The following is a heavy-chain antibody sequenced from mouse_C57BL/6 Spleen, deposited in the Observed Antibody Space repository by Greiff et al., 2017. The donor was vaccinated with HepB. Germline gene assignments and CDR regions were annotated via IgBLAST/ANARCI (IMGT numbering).Heavy chain of an antibody. D-gene: IGHD2-4*01. CDR2: ISSGSSTI. Sequence: EVKVVESGGGLVKPGGSLKLSCAASGFTFSDYGMHWVRQAPEKGLEWVAYISSGSSTIYYADTVKGRFTISRDNAKNTLFLQMTSLRSEDTAMYYCARGGLRRETGFDVWGTGTTVTVSS. CDR1: GFTFSDYG. V-gene: IGHV5-17*01. J-gene: IGHJ1*03. CDR3: ARGGLRRETGFDV.